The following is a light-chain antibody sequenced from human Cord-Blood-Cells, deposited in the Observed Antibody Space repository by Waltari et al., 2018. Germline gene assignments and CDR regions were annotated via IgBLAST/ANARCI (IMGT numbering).Light chain of an antibody. CDR1: SSNLGNNA. V-gene: IGLV1-36*01. CDR3: AAWDDSLNGPG. Sequence: QSVLTQPPSVSDAPRQRVTIPCSGSSSNLGNNAVTWYQQLPGKAPKLLIYYDDLLPSGVSDRFSGSKSGTSASLAISGLQSEDEADYYCAAWDDSLNGPGFGGGTKLTVL. CDR2: YDD. J-gene: IGLJ2*01.